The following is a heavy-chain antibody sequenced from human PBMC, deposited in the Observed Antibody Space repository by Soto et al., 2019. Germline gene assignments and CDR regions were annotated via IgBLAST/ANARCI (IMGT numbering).Heavy chain of an antibody. CDR1: GFTFDDYG. CDR2: ITWNSGSV. J-gene: IGHJ3*01. CDR3: AKANRGYDNDAFNF. D-gene: IGHD5-12*01. V-gene: IGHV3-9*01. Sequence: EVQLVESGGGLVQPGRSLRLSCVASGFTFDDYGLHWVRQTPEKGLEWVSSITWNSGSVFYADSVKGRFTISRDNAKNSLYLQMNGLTVEDTALYYCAKANRGYDNDAFNFWGQGTMVTVSS.